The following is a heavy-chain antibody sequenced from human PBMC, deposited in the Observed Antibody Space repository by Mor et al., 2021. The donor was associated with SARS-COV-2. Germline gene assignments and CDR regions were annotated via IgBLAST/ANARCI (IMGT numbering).Heavy chain of an antibody. J-gene: IGHJ5*02. Sequence: VSRITSDGSTSYPDSVKGRFTISRDNAKNTLYLQMNSLRAEDTAVFYCARGELLSPWGQGTLVTVSS. CDR3: ARGELLSP. D-gene: IGHD1-26*01. CDR2: ITSDGST. V-gene: IGHV3-74*01.